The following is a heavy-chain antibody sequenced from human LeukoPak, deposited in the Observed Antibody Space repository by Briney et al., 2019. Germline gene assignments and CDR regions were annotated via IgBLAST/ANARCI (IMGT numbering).Heavy chain of an antibody. J-gene: IGHJ5*02. CDR3: ARDSGTTGEVKFDP. CDR2: IYSDGTI. V-gene: IGHV4-4*07. D-gene: IGHD4-17*01. Sequence: SETLSLTCTVSGGSISSYYWSWIRQPPGEGLEWIGRIYSDGTITYNPSLQSRLTMSIDTSKNQFSLKLSFVTAADTAVYYCARDSGTTGEVKFDPWGQGTLVTVSS. CDR1: GGSISSYY.